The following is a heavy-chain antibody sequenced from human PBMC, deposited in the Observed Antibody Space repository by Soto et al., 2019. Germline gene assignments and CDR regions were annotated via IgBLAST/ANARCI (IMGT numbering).Heavy chain of an antibody. D-gene: IGHD2-15*01. CDR2: ISGSGDRT. CDR1: GFTFSSYA. V-gene: IGHV3-23*01. J-gene: IGHJ4*02. CDR3: AKSVCSGGICYWNY. Sequence: GGSLRLSCAASGFTFSSYAMSWVRQAPGKGLEWVSAISGSGDRTYYADSMKGRFTISRDNSKNTLYLQMNSLRAEDTAIYFCAKSVCSGGICYWNYWGQGTLVTVSS.